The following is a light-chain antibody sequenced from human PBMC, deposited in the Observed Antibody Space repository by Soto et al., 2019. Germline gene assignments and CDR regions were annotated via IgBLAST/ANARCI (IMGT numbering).Light chain of an antibody. CDR3: QQSFTAPRS. Sequence: DIQMTQSPTSLSASVGDTVTITCRASESISSYLNWYQQQPGKAPTLLIYATSSLQSGVPSRFSGGGFETDFTLTIYSLQPDDFATYYCQQSFTAPRSFGQGTKVEVK. CDR1: ESISSY. CDR2: ATS. J-gene: IGKJ1*01. V-gene: IGKV1-39*01.